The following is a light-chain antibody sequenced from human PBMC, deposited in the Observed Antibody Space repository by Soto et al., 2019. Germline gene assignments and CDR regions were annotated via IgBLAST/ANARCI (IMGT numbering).Light chain of an antibody. CDR1: QGISSY. V-gene: IGKV1-8*01. Sequence: AIRMTQSPSSFSASTGDRVTITCRASQGISSYLAWYQQKPGKAPKLLFYAASTLQSGVPSRFSGSGSGTDFTLTISCLQSEDFATYYCQQYYSYPRTFGPGTKVDIK. J-gene: IGKJ3*01. CDR2: AAS. CDR3: QQYYSYPRT.